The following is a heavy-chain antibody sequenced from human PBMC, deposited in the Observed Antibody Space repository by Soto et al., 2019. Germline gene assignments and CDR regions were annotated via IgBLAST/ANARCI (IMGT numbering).Heavy chain of an antibody. CDR1: GASISGFY. J-gene: IGHJ5*02. CDR2: IYATGTT. Sequence: PSETLSLTYTVSGASISGFYWSWIRKSAGKGLEWIGRIYATGTTDYNPSLKSRVMMSVDTSKKQFSLKLRSVTAADTAVYYCVRDGTKTFRHCFDPWGEG. CDR3: VRDGTKTFRHCFDP. D-gene: IGHD1-1*01. V-gene: IGHV4-4*07.